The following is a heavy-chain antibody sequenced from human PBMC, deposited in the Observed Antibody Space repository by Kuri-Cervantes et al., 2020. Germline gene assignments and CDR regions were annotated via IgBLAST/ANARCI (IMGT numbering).Heavy chain of an antibody. CDR3: AKVDYYDSSGSQGGAFDI. CDR2: ISGSSGYI. V-gene: IGHV3-21*04. D-gene: IGHD3-22*01. J-gene: IGHJ3*02. CDR1: GVTFNNYW. Sequence: GGSLRLTCAASGVTFNNYWMSWVRQAPGKGLEWVSSISGSSGYIYYADSLKGRFTISRDNAKNSLYLQMNSLRAEDTALYYCAKVDYYDSSGSQGGAFDIWGQGTMVTVSS.